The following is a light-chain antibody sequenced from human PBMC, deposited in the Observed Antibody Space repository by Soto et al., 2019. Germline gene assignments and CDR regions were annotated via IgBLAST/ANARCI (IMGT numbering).Light chain of an antibody. V-gene: IGLV2-14*01. J-gene: IGLJ1*01. CDR2: DVS. CDR1: SSDAGGYNY. Sequence: QSVLTQPASVSGSPGQSITISCTGTSSDAGGYNYVSWYQQHPGKAPKLMIYDVSNRPSGVSNRFSGSKSGNTASLTISGLRAEDEADYYCSSYTSSSTLYVFGTGTKVTV. CDR3: SSYTSSSTLYV.